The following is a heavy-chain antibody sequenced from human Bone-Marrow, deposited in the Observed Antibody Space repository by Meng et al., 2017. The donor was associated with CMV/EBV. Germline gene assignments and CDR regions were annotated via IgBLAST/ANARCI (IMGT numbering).Heavy chain of an antibody. CDR2: ISHTGTT. D-gene: IGHD2-2*02. V-gene: IGHV4-34*01. J-gene: IGHJ4*02. CDR3: ARDHIGCSSTSCYTYFDY. Sequence: SQTLSLTCAVYGGSFSGYYWSWIRQPPGKGLEWIGEISHTGTTNYNPSLKSRVTISVDTSKNQFSLKLSSVTAADTAVYYCARDHIGCSSTSCYTYFDYWGQGTLVTVSS. CDR1: GGSFSGYY.